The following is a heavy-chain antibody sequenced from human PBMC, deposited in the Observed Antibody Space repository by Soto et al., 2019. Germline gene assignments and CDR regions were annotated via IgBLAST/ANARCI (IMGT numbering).Heavy chain of an antibody. Sequence: QMQLQESGPELVKPSQTLSLICTVSGYSMTSGGYYWSWIRNHPGKGLEWIVYVYYSGGTQFKPSLQGRVSMSVDTSKNPCSLRLSAVTAADTAVYYCATLLGSHQHYSVGIYVWCQGTPVTFSS. J-gene: IGHJ6*02. CDR3: ATLLGSHQHYSVGIYV. D-gene: IGHD2-2*01. V-gene: IGHV4-31*03. CDR1: GYSMTSGGYY. CDR2: VYYSGGT.